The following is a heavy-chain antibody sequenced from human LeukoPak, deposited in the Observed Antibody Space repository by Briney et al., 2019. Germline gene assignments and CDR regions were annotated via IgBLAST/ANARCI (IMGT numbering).Heavy chain of an antibody. V-gene: IGHV1-3*01. D-gene: IGHD3-22*01. Sequence: ASVKVSCKASGYTFTSYAMHWVRQAPGQRLEWMGWINAGNGNTKYSQKFQGRVTITRDTSASTAYMELSSLRSEDTAVYYCARAGVYESSGYYYGPPDAFDIWGQGTMVTVSS. CDR3: ARAGVYESSGYYYGPPDAFDI. J-gene: IGHJ3*02. CDR2: INAGNGNT. CDR1: GYTFTSYA.